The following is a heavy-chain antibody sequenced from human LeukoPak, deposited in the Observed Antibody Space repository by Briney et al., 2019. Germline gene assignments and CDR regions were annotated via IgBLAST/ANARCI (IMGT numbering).Heavy chain of an antibody. CDR3: ASDRAYSQFDY. CDR1: GFTFSTYW. Sequence: GGSLRLSCAASGFTFSTYWMNWVRQAPGKGLEWVASIKEDGSDTNYVGSVRGRFTVSRDNTKNSLYLQMNSLRADDTAVYYCASDRAYSQFDYWGQGTLVTVSS. V-gene: IGHV3-7*01. J-gene: IGHJ4*02. D-gene: IGHD2-15*01. CDR2: IKEDGSDT.